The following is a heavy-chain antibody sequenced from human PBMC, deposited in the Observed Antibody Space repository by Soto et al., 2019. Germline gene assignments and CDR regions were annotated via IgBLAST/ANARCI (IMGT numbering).Heavy chain of an antibody. CDR3: ARDLVVVVAATSYGMDV. CDR2: ISGYDGNT. V-gene: IGHV1-18*01. Sequence: QVQLVQSGAEVKKPGASVKVSCKASGYTFTSYGISWVRQAPGQGLEWMGWISGYDGNTNYAQKLQGRVTMTTDTSTSTAYMELRSLRSDDTAVYYCARDLVVVVAATSYGMDVWGQGTTVTVSS. CDR1: GYTFTSYG. J-gene: IGHJ6*02. D-gene: IGHD2-15*01.